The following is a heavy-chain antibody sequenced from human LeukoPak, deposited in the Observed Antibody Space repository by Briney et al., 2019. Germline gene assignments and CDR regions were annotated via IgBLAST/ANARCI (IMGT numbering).Heavy chain of an antibody. CDR1: GGSISSYY. CDR3: ARPEYDILTGPHWYFDL. V-gene: IGHV4-4*07. J-gene: IGHJ2*01. D-gene: IGHD3-9*01. CDR2: IYTSGST. Sequence: SETLSLTCTVSGGSISSYYWSWIRQPAGKGLEWIGRIYTSGSTNYNPSLKSRVTMSVDTSKNQFSLKLSSVTAADTAVYYCARPEYDILTGPHWYFDLWGRGTLVTVSS.